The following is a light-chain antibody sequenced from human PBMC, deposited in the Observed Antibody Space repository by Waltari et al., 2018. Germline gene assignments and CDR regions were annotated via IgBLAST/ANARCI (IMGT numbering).Light chain of an antibody. CDR2: EVS. CDR3: SSYTSSSTLVV. Sequence: QSALTQPASVPGSPGQSITISCTGTSSDVGVHNSVSWYQQHPGKAPNLMIYEVSNRPSGVSNRFSGSKSGNTASLTISGLQAEDEADYYCSSYTSSSTLVVFGGGTKLTVL. V-gene: IGLV2-14*01. J-gene: IGLJ2*01. CDR1: SSDVGVHNS.